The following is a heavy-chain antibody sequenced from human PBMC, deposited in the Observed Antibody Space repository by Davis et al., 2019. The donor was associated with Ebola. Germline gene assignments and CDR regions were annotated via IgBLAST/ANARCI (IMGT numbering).Heavy chain of an antibody. CDR2: INHSGST. CDR3: ARFEHYYYYGMDV. CDR1: GGSFSGYY. V-gene: IGHV4-34*01. J-gene: IGHJ6*02. Sequence: PSETLSLTCAVYGGSFSGYYWSWIRQPPGKGLEWIGEINHSGSTNYNPSLKSRVTISVDTSKNQFSLKLSSVTAADTAVYYCARFEHYYYYGMDVWGQGTTVTVSS.